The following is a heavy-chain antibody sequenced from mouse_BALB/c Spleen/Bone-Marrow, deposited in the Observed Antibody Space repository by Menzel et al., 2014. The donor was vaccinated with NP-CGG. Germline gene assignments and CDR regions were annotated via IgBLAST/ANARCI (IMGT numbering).Heavy chain of an antibody. Sequence: EVQLQQSGPELVKPGASVKISCKASGYSSTAYSTHRVMRNQGTILTWIGRINPYNGDTFYNQKFKGKATLTVDKSSSTAHMELRSLASEDSAVYYCAREGGYYYGSSPYFDVWGAGTTVTVSS. CDR2: INPYNGDT. D-gene: IGHD1-1*01. CDR3: AREGGYYYGSSPYFDV. J-gene: IGHJ1*01. CDR1: GYSSTAYS. V-gene: IGHV1-20*02.